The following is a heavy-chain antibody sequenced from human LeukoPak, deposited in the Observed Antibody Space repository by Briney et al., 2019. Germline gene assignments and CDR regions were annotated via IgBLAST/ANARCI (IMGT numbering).Heavy chain of an antibody. J-gene: IGHJ4*02. CDR1: GDSINYYY. Sequence: PSETLSLTCSVSGDSINYYYWSWIRQSPGKALEWIGYVYYNGSAKYNPSLKSRVTISVDMSKNQFSLKVSSVTAADTAIYYCARKGGHFDYWGQGTLVTVSS. CDR3: ARKGGHFDY. V-gene: IGHV4-59*01. D-gene: IGHD2-15*01. CDR2: VYYNGSA.